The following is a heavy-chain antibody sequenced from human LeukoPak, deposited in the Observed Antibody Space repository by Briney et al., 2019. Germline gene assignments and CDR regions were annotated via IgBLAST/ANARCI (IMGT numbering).Heavy chain of an antibody. V-gene: IGHV1-2*02. D-gene: IGHD3-3*01. J-gene: IGHJ4*02. CDR3: ARLVSDYDSHIDY. Sequence: GASVKASCKASGYTFTGYYMHWVRQAPGQGLEWMGWINPNSGGTNYAQKFQGRVTMTRDTSISTAYMELSRLRSDDTAVYYCARLVSDYDSHIDYWGQGTLVTVSS. CDR2: INPNSGGT. CDR1: GYTFTGYY.